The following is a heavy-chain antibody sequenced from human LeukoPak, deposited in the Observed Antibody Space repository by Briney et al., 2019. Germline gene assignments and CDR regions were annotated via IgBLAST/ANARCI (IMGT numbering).Heavy chain of an antibody. CDR2: ISSSSSTI. V-gene: IGHV3-48*04. CDR3: ANRGGYGELN. Sequence: GGSLRLSCAASGFTFSSYSMNWVRQAPGKGLEWVSYISSSSSTIYYADPVKGRFTISRDNAKNSLYLQMNSLRAEDTAVYYCANRGGYGELNWGQGTLVTVSS. J-gene: IGHJ4*02. D-gene: IGHD4-17*01. CDR1: GFTFSSYS.